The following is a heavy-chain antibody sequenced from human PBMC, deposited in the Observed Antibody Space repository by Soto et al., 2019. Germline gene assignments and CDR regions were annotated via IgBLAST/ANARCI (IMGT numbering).Heavy chain of an antibody. Sequence: SETLSLTCSVSGGSINNHYWSWIRQPPGKGLEWIGYVYYTGSTNYNPSLKSRVTMSVDTSKNQFSLNLTSVTAADTAVYYCATDPGRYYYMDVWGKGTTVTVSS. CDR1: GGSINNHY. CDR2: VYYTGST. V-gene: IGHV4-59*11. J-gene: IGHJ6*03. CDR3: ATDPGRYYYMDV.